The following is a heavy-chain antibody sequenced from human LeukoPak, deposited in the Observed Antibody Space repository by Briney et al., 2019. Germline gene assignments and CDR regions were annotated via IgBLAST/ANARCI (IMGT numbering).Heavy chain of an antibody. V-gene: IGHV4-61*02. D-gene: IGHD6-6*01. CDR2: IYTSVST. CDR3: ARDRAARPFWWFDP. CDR1: GGSFSSGSYY. J-gene: IGHJ5*02. Sequence: PSETLSLTCTVSGGSFSSGSYYWSWIRQPAGKGLEWIGRIYTSVSTNYNTSLKSRVTISVDTSKNQFSLKLSSVTAADTAVYYCARDRAARPFWWFDPWGQGTLVTVSS.